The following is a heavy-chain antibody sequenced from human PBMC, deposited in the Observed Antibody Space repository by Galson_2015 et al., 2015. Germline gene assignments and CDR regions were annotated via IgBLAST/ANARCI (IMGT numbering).Heavy chain of an antibody. V-gene: IGHV5-51*01. CDR3: ARHGGSGWSFYYYGMDV. D-gene: IGHD6-19*01. Sequence: QSGAEVKKPGESLKISCKGPGYSFTSYWIGWVRQMPGKGLEWMGIIYPGDSDTSYSPSFHGQDTISADKSISTAYLQWSSLKASDTTMYYCARHGGSGWSFYYYGMDVWGQGTTVTVSS. CDR1: GYSFTSYW. J-gene: IGHJ6*02. CDR2: IYPGDSDT.